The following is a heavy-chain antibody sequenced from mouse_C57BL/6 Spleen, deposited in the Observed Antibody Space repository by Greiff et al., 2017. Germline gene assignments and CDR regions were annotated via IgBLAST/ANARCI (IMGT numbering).Heavy chain of an antibody. D-gene: IGHD2-5*01. Sequence: QVQLQQPGAELVMPGASVKLSCKASGYTFTSYWMHWVKQRPGQGLEWIGEIDPSDSYTNYNQKFKGKSTLTGDQSSSTAYMQRRSLTYEDSAVYYCARGNSNSAWFAYWGQGTLVTVSA. CDR3: ARGNSNSAWFAY. CDR1: GYTFTSYW. CDR2: IDPSDSYT. V-gene: IGHV1-69*01. J-gene: IGHJ3*01.